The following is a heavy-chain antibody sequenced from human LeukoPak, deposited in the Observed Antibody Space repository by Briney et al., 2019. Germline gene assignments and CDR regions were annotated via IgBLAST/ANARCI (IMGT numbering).Heavy chain of an antibody. Sequence: PGGSLRLSCTASGFTFGDYAMSWVRQAPGKGLEWVGFIRSKAYGGTTEYAASVKGRFTISRDDSKSIAYPQMNSLKTEDTAVYYCTRKGAAAGWPFDYWGQGTLVTVSS. CDR1: GFTFGDYA. V-gene: IGHV3-49*04. D-gene: IGHD6-13*01. CDR3: TRKGAAAGWPFDY. CDR2: IRSKAYGGTT. J-gene: IGHJ4*02.